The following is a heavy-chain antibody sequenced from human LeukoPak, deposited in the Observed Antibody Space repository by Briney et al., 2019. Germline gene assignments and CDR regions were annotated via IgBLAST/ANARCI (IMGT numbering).Heavy chain of an antibody. J-gene: IGHJ4*02. Sequence: PGRSLRLSCATSGFTFSSYGMHWVRQAPGKGLEWVAVISYDGRNKYYADSVKGRFAISRDNSKNTVHLQMNSLRAEDTAVYYCAKGPGYLDYWGQGTLVTVSS. CDR2: ISYDGRNK. CDR1: GFTFSSYG. D-gene: IGHD2-15*01. CDR3: AKGPGYLDY. V-gene: IGHV3-30*18.